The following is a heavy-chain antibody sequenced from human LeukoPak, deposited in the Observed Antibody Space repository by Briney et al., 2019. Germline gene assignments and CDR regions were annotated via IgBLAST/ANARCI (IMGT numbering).Heavy chain of an antibody. CDR1: GGSISSGGYY. V-gene: IGHV4-30-2*01. CDR2: IYHSGNT. J-gene: IGHJ4*02. CDR3: ATIGATIAAEGY. Sequence: SETLSLTCTVSGGSISSGGYYWSWIRQPPGKGLEWIGYIYHSGNTYYNPSLKSRVTISADTSKNQFSLKLSSVTATDTAVYYCATIGATIAAEGYWGQGTLVTVSS. D-gene: IGHD6-13*01.